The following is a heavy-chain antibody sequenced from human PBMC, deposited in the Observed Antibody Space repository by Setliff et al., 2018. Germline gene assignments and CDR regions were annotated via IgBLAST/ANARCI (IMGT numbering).Heavy chain of an antibody. J-gene: IGHJ4*02. CDR3: FGAGTCSY. CDR2: INPDGSEK. CDR1: GFTYNNCW. V-gene: IGHV3-7*01. Sequence: GGSLRLSCGASGFTYNNCWVSWVRQAPGKGLEWLASINPDGSEKYYVDSVKGRFTISRDNAKYSLYLQMNSLRTEDTAVYYCFGAGTCSYWGQGTLVTVSS. D-gene: IGHD3-10*01.